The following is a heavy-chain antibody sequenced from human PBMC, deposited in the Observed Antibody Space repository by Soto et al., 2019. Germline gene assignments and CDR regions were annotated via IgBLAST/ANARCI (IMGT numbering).Heavy chain of an antibody. D-gene: IGHD3-10*01. Sequence: SETLSLTCTVSGGSISSGGYYWSWIRQHPGKGLEWIGYIYYSGSTYYNPSLKSRVTISVDTSKNQFSLKLSSVTAADTAVYYCARVDMVRGVITSYYYYVLAVCGQGTTVTVSS. CDR3: ARVDMVRGVITSYYYYVLAV. CDR2: IYYSGST. J-gene: IGHJ6*02. CDR1: GGSISSGGYY. V-gene: IGHV4-31*03.